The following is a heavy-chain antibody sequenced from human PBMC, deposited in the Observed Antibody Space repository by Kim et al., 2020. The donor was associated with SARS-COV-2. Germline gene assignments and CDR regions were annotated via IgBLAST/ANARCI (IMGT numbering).Heavy chain of an antibody. D-gene: IGHD1-20*01. Sequence: ASVKVSCKTSGYTFKGFSIHWVRQAPGLGLEWVGRINPDTGASVFAQNFQGRVPMTRDTSITTAYLELTGLTSDDTAVYFCARAQPSVTVYYPDFWGQGTLVTVSS. CDR3: ARAQPSVTVYYPDF. CDR2: INPDTGAS. J-gene: IGHJ4*02. V-gene: IGHV1-2*06. CDR1: GYTFKGFS.